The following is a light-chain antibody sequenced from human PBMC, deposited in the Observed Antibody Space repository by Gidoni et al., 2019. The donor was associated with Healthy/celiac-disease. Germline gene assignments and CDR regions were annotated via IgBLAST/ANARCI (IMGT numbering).Light chain of an antibody. CDR3: QQRSNWPLT. CDR1: QSVSSY. Sequence: EIVLTQYPATLSLSPGERATLSCRASQSVSSYLAWYQPKPGQAPRLLIYDASNRATCIPARFSVSGSGTDFTLTISSLEPEDFAVYYCQQRSNWPLTFGPGTKVDIK. CDR2: DAS. J-gene: IGKJ3*01. V-gene: IGKV3-11*01.